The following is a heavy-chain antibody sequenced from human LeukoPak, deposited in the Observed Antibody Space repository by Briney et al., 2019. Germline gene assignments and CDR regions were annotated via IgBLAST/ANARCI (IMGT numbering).Heavy chain of an antibody. Sequence: ASVKVSCKASGYTFTSYGISWVRQAPGQGLEWMGWISAYNGNTNYAQKLQGRVIMTTDTSTSTAYMELRSLRSDDTAVYYCAREGANSYYYYYGMDVWGQGTTVTVSS. V-gene: IGHV1-18*01. J-gene: IGHJ6*02. D-gene: IGHD1-26*01. CDR2: ISAYNGNT. CDR1: GYTFTSYG. CDR3: AREGANSYYYYYGMDV.